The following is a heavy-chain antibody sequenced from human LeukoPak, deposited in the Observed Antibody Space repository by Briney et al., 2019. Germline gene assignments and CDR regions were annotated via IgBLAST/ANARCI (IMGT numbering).Heavy chain of an antibody. J-gene: IGHJ6*02. CDR1: GYTFTGYH. CDR3: ARDLGELVHDGGKDI. D-gene: IGHD3-16*01. Sequence: ASVKVSCKASGYTFTGYHMHWVRQAPGQGLEWMGWINPNSGGTNYAQNFQGRVTMTRDTSISTAYMELSRLRSDDTAVYYCARDLGELVHDGGKDIWGQGTTVTVSS. CDR2: INPNSGGT. V-gene: IGHV1-2*02.